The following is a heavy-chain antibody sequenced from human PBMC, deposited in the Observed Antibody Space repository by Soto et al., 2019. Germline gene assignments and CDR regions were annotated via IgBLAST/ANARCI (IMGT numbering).Heavy chain of an antibody. CDR3: ARGLGRNASGYYYYYAMDV. Sequence: SETLSLTCAVYGGSFSGYYWSWIRQPPGKGLEWIGEINHSGSTNYNPSLKSRVTISVDTSKNQFSLKLSSVTAADTAVYYCARGLGRNASGYYYYYAMDVWGQGTTVTSP. CDR1: GGSFSGYY. V-gene: IGHV4-34*01. CDR2: INHSGST. D-gene: IGHD1-1*01. J-gene: IGHJ6*02.